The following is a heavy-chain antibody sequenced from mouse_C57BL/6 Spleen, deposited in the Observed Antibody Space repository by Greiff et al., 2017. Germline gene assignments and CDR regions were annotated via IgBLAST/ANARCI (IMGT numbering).Heavy chain of an antibody. D-gene: IGHD1-1*01. CDR2: IDPETGGT. V-gene: IGHV1-15*01. CDR1: GYTFTDYE. CDR3: TRRRLRDYGRSYESFDV. J-gene: IGHJ1*03. Sequence: QVQLQESGAELVRPGASVTLSCKASGYTFTDYEMHWVKQTPVHGLEWIGAIDPETGGTAYNQKFKGKAILTADKSSSTAYMELRSLTSEDSAVYYCTRRRLRDYGRSYESFDVRGTGKTVTVS.